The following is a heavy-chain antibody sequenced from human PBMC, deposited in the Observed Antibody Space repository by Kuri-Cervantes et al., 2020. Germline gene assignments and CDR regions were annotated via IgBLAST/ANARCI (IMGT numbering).Heavy chain of an antibody. CDR3: ARGSGWLPDY. V-gene: IGHV3-30-3*01. CDR1: GFTFSSYA. D-gene: IGHD6-19*01. Sequence: GGSLRLSCAASGFTFSSYAMHWVRQAPGKGLEWVAVISYDGSNKYYADSVKGRFTISRDNSKNTLYLQMNSLRAEDTAVYYCARGSGWLPDYWGQGTLVTVSS. CDR2: ISYDGSNK. J-gene: IGHJ4*02.